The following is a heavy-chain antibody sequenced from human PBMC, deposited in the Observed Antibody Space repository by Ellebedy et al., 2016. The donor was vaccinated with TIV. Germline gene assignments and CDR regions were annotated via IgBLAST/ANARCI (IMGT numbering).Heavy chain of an antibody. J-gene: IGHJ6*03. CDR2: IYTSGST. CDR3: ARDQGYYYMDV. V-gene: IGHV4-61*02. Sequence: LRLSXTVSGGSISSGSYYWSWIRQPAGKGLEWIGRIYTSGSTNYNPSLKSRVTMSVDTSKNQFSLKLSSVTAADTAVYYCARDQGYYYMDVWGKGTTVTVSS. CDR1: GGSISSGSYY.